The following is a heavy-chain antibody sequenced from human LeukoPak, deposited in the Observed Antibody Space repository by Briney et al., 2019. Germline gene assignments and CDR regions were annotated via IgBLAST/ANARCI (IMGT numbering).Heavy chain of an antibody. CDR3: ARHGGGASWSVAY. CDR1: GYTFTSYY. V-gene: IGHV1-46*01. D-gene: IGHD6-13*01. Sequence: ASVKVSCKASGYTFTSYYMHWVRQAPGQGLEWMGIIDPSGGSTSYAQKFQGRVTMTRDTSTSTAYMELRSLRSDDTAVYYCARHGGGASWSVAYWGQGTLVTVSS. CDR2: IDPSGGST. J-gene: IGHJ4*02.